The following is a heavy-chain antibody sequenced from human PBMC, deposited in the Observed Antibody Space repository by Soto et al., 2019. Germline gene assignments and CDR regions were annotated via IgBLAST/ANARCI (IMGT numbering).Heavy chain of an antibody. CDR3: AKHSSSRTFFDY. J-gene: IGHJ4*02. D-gene: IGHD6-13*01. CDR1: GGSISYEYYH. Sequence: PSETLSLTCTVSGGSISYEYYHWTWIRQYPGKGLEWIGYIYYSGSTNYNPSLKSRVTISVDTSKNQFSLKLSSVTAADTAAYFCAKHSSSRTFFDYWGQGTLVTVSS. CDR2: IYYSGST. V-gene: IGHV4-31*03.